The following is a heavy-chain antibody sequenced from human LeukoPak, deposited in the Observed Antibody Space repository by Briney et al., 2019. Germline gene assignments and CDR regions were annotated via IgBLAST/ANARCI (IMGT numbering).Heavy chain of an antibody. CDR2: IYYSGST. D-gene: IGHD6-19*01. CDR3: ARDTGYSSGWYYFDY. V-gene: IGHV4-59*01. CDR1: GGSISSYY. Sequence: SETLSLTCTVSGGSISSYYWSWIRQPPEKGLEWIGYIYYSGSTNYNSSLKSRVTISVDTSKNQFSLKLSSVTAADTAVYYCARDTGYSSGWYYFDYWGQGTLVTVSS. J-gene: IGHJ4*02.